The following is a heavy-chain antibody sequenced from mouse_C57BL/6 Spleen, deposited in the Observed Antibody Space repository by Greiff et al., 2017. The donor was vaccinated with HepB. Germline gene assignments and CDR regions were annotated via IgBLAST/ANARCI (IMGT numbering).Heavy chain of an antibody. Sequence: EVMLVESGGGLVQPGGSMKLSCAASGFTFSNYWMNWVRQSPEKGLEWVAQIRLKSDNYATHYAESVKGRFTISRDDSKSSVYLQMNNLRAEDTGIYYCTVLRRGYAMDYWGQGTSVTVSS. D-gene: IGHD2-12*01. J-gene: IGHJ4*01. V-gene: IGHV6-3*01. CDR3: TVLRRGYAMDY. CDR1: GFTFSNYW. CDR2: IRLKSDNYAT.